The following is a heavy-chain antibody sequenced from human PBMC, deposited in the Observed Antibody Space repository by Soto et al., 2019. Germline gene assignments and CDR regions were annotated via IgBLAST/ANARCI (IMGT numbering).Heavy chain of an antibody. V-gene: IGHV4-30-2*01. CDR3: ARDPGSIEVASTI. J-gene: IGHJ4*02. CDR2: IYHSGST. CDR1: GGSISSGGYS. D-gene: IGHD6-19*01. Sequence: SETLSLTCAVSGGSISSGGYSWSWMRQPPGKGREWIGYIYHSGSTYYNPSLKSRVTISVDRSKNQFSLRLSSVTAADTAVYYCARDPGSIEVASTIWGQGTPVTVSP.